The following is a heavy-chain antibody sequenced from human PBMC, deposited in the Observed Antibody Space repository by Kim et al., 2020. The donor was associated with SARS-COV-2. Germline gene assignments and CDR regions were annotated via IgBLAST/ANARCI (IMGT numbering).Heavy chain of an antibody. CDR3: ARDPAGPEIVTMDV. Sequence: ARRVQGRVTITADESTSTAYMELSSLRSEETTVYYCARDPAGPEIVTMDVWGQGTTVTVSS. D-gene: IGHD3-22*01. J-gene: IGHJ6*02. V-gene: IGHV1-69*01.